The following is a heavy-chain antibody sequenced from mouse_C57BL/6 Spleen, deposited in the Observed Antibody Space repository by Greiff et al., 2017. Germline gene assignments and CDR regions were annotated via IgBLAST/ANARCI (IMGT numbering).Heavy chain of an antibody. J-gene: IGHJ3*01. V-gene: IGHV14-3*02. CDR3: AVYYGSLWFAY. D-gene: IGHD1-1*01. Sequence: EVQLVESGAELVKPGASVKLSCTASGFNIKDTYMHWVKQRPEQGLEWIGRIDPADGDTTYAPKFQGKATITADTSSNTAYLQLSSLTSEDTAVYYCAVYYGSLWFAYWGQGTLVTVSA. CDR1: GFNIKDTY. CDR2: IDPADGDT.